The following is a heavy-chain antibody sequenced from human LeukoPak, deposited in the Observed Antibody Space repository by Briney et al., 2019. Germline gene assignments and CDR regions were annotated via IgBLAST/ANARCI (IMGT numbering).Heavy chain of an antibody. CDR2: ISAYNGNT. Sequence: ASVKVSCKASGYTFTSYGISWGRQAPGQGLEWMGWISAYNGNTNYAQKLQGRVTMTTDTSTSTAYMELRSLRSDDTAVYYCARDRVGATVHYYYYGMDVWGQGTTVTVSS. CDR1: GYTFTSYG. CDR3: ARDRVGATVHYYYYGMDV. J-gene: IGHJ6*02. V-gene: IGHV1-18*01. D-gene: IGHD1-26*01.